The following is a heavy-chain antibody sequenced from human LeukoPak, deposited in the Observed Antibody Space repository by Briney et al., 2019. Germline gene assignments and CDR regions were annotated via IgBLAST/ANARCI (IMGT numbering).Heavy chain of an antibody. D-gene: IGHD4-17*01. Sequence: PGGSLRLSCAASGFTFSSYWMSWVRQAPGKGLEWVANIKQDGSDKYYVDSVKGRFTISTDNAKTSLYLQMNSLRAEDTAVYYCARDAGFHGYGDFFFDYWGQGTLVTVSS. CDR2: IKQDGSDK. CDR3: ARDAGFHGYGDFFFDY. CDR1: GFTFSSYW. J-gene: IGHJ4*02. V-gene: IGHV3-7*01.